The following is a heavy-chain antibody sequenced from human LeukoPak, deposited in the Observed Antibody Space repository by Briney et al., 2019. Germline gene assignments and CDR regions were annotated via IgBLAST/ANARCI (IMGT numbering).Heavy chain of an antibody. CDR2: INNIGDYT. D-gene: IGHD3-10*01. V-gene: IGHV3-64*01. CDR3: TRVGGHGYDY. Sequence: GGSLRLSCAGSGFIFSDFSMHWVRQPPGKGLEFVSAINNIGDYTWCGSSLKGRLTISRDNSKNTMFLQMDVLRADDTAVYYCTRVGGHGYDYWGQGTLVTVSS. CDR1: GFIFSDFS. J-gene: IGHJ4*02.